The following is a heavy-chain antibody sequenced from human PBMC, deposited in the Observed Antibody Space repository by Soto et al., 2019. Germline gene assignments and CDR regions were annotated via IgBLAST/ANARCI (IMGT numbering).Heavy chain of an antibody. V-gene: IGHV1-69*12. CDR1: GGTFSSYA. CDR2: IIPIFGTA. CDR3: ARKGYCSGGSCYPEGFDP. J-gene: IGHJ5*02. D-gene: IGHD2-15*01. Sequence: QVQLVQSGAEVKKPGSSVKVSCKASGGTFSSYAISWVRQAPGQGLEWMGGIIPIFGTANYAQKFQDRVTITADESTSTAYMELSSLRSEDTAVYYCARKGYCSGGSCYPEGFDPWGQGTLVTVSS.